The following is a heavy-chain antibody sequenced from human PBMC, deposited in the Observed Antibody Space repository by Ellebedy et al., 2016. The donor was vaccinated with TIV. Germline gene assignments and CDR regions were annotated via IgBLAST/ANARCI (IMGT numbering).Heavy chain of an antibody. CDR1: GFSFSDYS. Sequence: GGSLRLSXGVSGFSFSDYSMNWVRQAPGKGLEWVSSISNSGSRIYYADSVRGRFTISRDNAKNSLFLQMNSLRAEDTAMYYCTRSAGDGSGSDWYYFDYWGQGTRVTVSS. V-gene: IGHV3-21*01. CDR3: TRSAGDGSGSDWYYFDY. CDR2: ISNSGSRI. J-gene: IGHJ4*02. D-gene: IGHD3-10*01.